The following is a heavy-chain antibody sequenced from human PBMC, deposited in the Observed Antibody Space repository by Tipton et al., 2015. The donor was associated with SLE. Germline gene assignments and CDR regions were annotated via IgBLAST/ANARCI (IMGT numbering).Heavy chain of an antibody. CDR1: GGSFSSYF. Sequence: TLSLTCAVYGGSFSSYFWSWIRQPPGKGLEWIGEINRSRGANYNPSLKSRVIISVDASKNQFSLRLSSVTAADTAIYYCVRERKSSIFGVTRDPGVPSDAYYYMDVWGKGTTVTVSS. CDR2: INRSRGA. V-gene: IGHV4-34*01. D-gene: IGHD3-3*01. CDR3: VRERKSSIFGVTRDPGVPSDAYYYMDV. J-gene: IGHJ6*03.